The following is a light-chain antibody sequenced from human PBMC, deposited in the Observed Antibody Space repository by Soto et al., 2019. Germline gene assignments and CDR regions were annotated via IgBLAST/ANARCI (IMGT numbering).Light chain of an antibody. Sequence: EIVLTQSPVTLSLSPGERATLSCRASQSVTSTYLAWYQQKPGQSPRLIIYGGSTRASGVPDRFSGGGSGTDFTLTIRRLGPEDSAVYYCHCQQFDSSRVYSFGQGTKLEI. J-gene: IGKJ2*03. V-gene: IGKV3-20*01. CDR3: HCQQFDSSRVYS. CDR2: GGS. CDR1: QSVTSTY.